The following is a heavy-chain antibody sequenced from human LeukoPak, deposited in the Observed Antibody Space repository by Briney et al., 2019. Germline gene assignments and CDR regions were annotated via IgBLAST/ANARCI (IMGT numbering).Heavy chain of an antibody. V-gene: IGHV4-59*08. CDR2: IYYSGST. D-gene: IGHD4-23*01. Sequence: AETLSLTCTVSGGFISSYYWSWIRQPPGKGLEWIGYIYYSGSTNYNPSLKSRVTISVDTSKNQFALKLSSVTAADTAVYYCARQLGGNSGWFDPWGQGTLVTVSS. CDR1: GGFISSYY. J-gene: IGHJ5*02. CDR3: ARQLGGNSGWFDP.